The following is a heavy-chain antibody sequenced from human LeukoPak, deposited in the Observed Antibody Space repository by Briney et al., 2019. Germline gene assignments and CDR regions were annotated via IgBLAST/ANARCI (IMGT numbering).Heavy chain of an antibody. CDR2: IAYDGSNK. D-gene: IGHD3-10*02. V-gene: IGHV3-30*18. J-gene: IGHJ6*04. CDR3: AELGITMIGGV. CDR1: GFTFSSYW. Sequence: GGSLRLSCAASGFTFSSYWMSWVRQAPGRGLEWVAFIAYDGSNKYYADSVKGRFTISRDNSKNTLSLQMNSLRAEDTAVYYCAELGITMIGGVWGKGTTVTISS.